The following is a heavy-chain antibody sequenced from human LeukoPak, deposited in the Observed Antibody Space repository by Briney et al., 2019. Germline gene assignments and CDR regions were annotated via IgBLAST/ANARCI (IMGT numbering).Heavy chain of an antibody. CDR2: IYYSGST. CDR3: ARASLGYCSGGSCYSWRY. V-gene: IGHV4-39*07. J-gene: IGHJ4*02. Sequence: SETLSHTCTVSGGSISSSSYYWGWIRQPPGKGLEWIGSIYYSGSTYYNPSLKSRVTISVDTSKNQFSLKLSSVTAADTAVYYCARASLGYCSGGSCYSWRYWGQGTLVTVSS. CDR1: GGSISSSSYY. D-gene: IGHD2-15*01.